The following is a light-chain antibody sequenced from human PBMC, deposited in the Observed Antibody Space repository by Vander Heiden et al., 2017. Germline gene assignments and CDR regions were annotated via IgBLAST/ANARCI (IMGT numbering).Light chain of an antibody. CDR1: SLRSYF. Sequence: SSALTQDPAVSVALGQTVRITCPAYSLRSYFASWYQQEPGQGPVVVFYGRNNRPSGIPDRFSGSTSGNTASLTITGAQADDEADYYCNTRDSSGNDWVFGGGTKLTVL. CDR2: GRN. V-gene: IGLV3-19*01. J-gene: IGLJ2*01. CDR3: NTRDSSGNDWV.